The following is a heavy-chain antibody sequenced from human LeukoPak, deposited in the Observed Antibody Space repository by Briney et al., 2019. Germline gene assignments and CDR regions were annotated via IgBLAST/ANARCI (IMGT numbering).Heavy chain of an antibody. CDR1: GGTFSSYV. CDR2: IIPILGTA. V-gene: IGHV1-69*13. Sequence: ASVKVSCKASGGTFSSYVISWGRQAPGQGLEWMGGIIPILGTANYAQKFQGRVTITADESTSTAYMELSSLRSEDTAVYYCARESGLLYCGGDCYPSIYYGMDVWGQGTTVTVSS. D-gene: IGHD2-21*02. J-gene: IGHJ6*02. CDR3: ARESGLLYCGGDCYPSIYYGMDV.